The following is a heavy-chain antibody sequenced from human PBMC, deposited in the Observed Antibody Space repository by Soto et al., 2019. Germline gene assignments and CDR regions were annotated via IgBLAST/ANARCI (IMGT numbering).Heavy chain of an antibody. V-gene: IGHV3-30*18. J-gene: IGHJ5*02. CDR2: ISYDGSNK. CDR3: AKLPYDSSGYFNWFDP. D-gene: IGHD3-22*01. Sequence: GGSLRLSCAASGFTFSSYGMHWVRQAPGKGLEWVAVISYDGSNKYYADSVKGRFTISRDNSKNTLYLQMNSLRAEDTAVYYCAKLPYDSSGYFNWFDPWGQGTLVTXS. CDR1: GFTFSSYG.